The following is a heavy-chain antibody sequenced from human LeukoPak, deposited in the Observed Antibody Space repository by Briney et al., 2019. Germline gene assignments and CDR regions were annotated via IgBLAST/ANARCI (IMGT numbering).Heavy chain of an antibody. V-gene: IGHV3-23*01. CDR3: AKAAYCGGGCYRDTGY. D-gene: IGHD2-21*02. J-gene: IGHJ4*02. Sequence: QPGGSLRLSCAASGFTFSSYAMSWVRQAPGKGLEWVSAISGSGGSTYYADSVKDRFTISRDNSKNTLSLQMNSLRADDTAVYYCAKAAYCGGGCYRDTGYWGQGALVTVSS. CDR2: ISGSGGST. CDR1: GFTFSSYA.